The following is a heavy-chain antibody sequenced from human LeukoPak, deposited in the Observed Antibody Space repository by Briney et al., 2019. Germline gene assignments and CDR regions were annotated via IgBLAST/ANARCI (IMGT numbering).Heavy chain of an antibody. V-gene: IGHV3-53*01. CDR2: IYSGGST. J-gene: IGHJ3*02. Sequence: GGSLRLSCAASGFTVSSNYMSWVRQAPGKGLEWVSVIYSGGSTYYADSVKGRFTISRDNSKNTLYLQMNSLRAEDTAVYYCARIELLHAFDIWGQGTVVTVSS. CDR3: ARIELLHAFDI. CDR1: GFTVSSNY. D-gene: IGHD1-26*01.